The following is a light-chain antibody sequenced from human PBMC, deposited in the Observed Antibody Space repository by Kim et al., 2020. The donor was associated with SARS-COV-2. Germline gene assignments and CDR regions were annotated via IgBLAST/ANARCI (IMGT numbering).Light chain of an antibody. CDR3: HSRDSSGSHLV. Sequence: SSELTKDPAVSVALGQTVRITCQGDSLRSCYASWYQQKPGQAPILVIYNKHNRPSGIPDRFSGSSSGDTASLTITGAQAEDEADYFCHSRDSSGSHLVFGGGTQLTVL. CDR1: SLRSCY. CDR2: NKH. V-gene: IGLV3-19*01. J-gene: IGLJ3*02.